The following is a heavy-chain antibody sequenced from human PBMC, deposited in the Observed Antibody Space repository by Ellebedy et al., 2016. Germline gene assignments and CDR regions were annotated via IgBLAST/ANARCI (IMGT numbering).Heavy chain of an antibody. CDR2: IYPGDSDT. Sequence: KVSXXGSGYSFATHWIGWVRQMPGKGLEWMGVIYPGDSDTRYSPSFQGRVTISADKSISTAYLQWSSLKASDTAMYYCARRSSSWELLDYWGRGTLVTVSS. CDR3: ARRSSSWELLDY. V-gene: IGHV5-51*01. J-gene: IGHJ4*02. D-gene: IGHD1-26*01. CDR1: GYSFATHW.